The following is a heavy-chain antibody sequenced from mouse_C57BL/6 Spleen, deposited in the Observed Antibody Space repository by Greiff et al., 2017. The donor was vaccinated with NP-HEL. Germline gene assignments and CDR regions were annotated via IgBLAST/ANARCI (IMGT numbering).Heavy chain of an antibody. CDR2: IRNKANGYTT. D-gene: IGHD4-1*01. CDR1: GFTFTDYY. Sequence: EVKVVESGGGLVQPGGSLSLSCAASGFTFTDYYMSWVRQPPGKALEWLGFIRNKANGYTTEYSASVKGRFTISRDNSQSILYLQMNALRAEDSATYYWASYETGTKAMDYWGQGTSVTVSS. V-gene: IGHV7-3*01. CDR3: ASYETGTKAMDY. J-gene: IGHJ4*01.